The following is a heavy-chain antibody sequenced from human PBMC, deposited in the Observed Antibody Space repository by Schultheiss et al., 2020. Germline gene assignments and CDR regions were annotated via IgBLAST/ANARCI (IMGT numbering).Heavy chain of an antibody. CDR1: GGSISSSSYY. CDR2: IYYSGST. V-gene: IGHV4-39*01. Sequence: SETLSLTCTVSGGSISSSSYYWGWIRQPPGKGLEWIGSIYYSGSTYYNPSLKSRVTISVDTSKNQFSLKLSSVTAADTAVYYCARGGTKYCSSTSCYTASGYYYYGMDVWGQGTTVTVSS. J-gene: IGHJ6*02. D-gene: IGHD2-2*02. CDR3: ARGGTKYCSSTSCYTASGYYYYGMDV.